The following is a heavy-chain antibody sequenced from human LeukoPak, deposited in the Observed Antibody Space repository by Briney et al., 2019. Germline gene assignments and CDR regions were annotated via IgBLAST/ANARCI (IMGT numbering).Heavy chain of an antibody. CDR1: GGTFSSYA. D-gene: IGHD6-13*01. CDR2: IITIFGTA. CDR3: ARGGIAAAGYFDY. Sequence: GASVKVSCKASGGTFSSYAISWVRQAPGQGLEWMGGIITIFGTANYAQKFQGRVTITADESTSTAYMELSSLRSEDTAVYYCARGGIAAAGYFDYWGQGTLVTVSS. J-gene: IGHJ4*02. V-gene: IGHV1-69*13.